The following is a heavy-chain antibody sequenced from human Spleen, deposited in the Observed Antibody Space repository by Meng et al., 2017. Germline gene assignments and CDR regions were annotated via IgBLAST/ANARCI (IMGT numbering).Heavy chain of an antibody. V-gene: IGHV3-7*01. Sequence: GESLKISCAASGFTFSTFWMSWVRQAPGKGLEWVANIKEDGSKKYYVDSVRGRFTISRDNAKNSLYLQMNSLRVEDTAVYYCARSRSCYLCWFDPWGQGTLVTVSS. J-gene: IGHJ5*02. CDR1: GFTFSTFW. CDR3: ARSRSCYLCWFDP. CDR2: IKEDGSKK. D-gene: IGHD2-15*01.